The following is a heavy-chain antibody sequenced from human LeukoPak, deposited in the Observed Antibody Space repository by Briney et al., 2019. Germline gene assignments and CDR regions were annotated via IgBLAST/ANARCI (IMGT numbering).Heavy chain of an antibody. Sequence: GGSLRLSCKVSGFTVTNAWMNWVRQAPGKGLEWVSSITSSSSYIYYADSLRGRFTISRDNAKSSLYLQMNSLRAEDTAVYYCARVDSISWYVDYWGQGTLVTVPS. CDR3: ARVDSISWYVDY. CDR1: GFTVTNAW. V-gene: IGHV3-21*01. J-gene: IGHJ4*02. D-gene: IGHD6-13*01. CDR2: ITSSSSYI.